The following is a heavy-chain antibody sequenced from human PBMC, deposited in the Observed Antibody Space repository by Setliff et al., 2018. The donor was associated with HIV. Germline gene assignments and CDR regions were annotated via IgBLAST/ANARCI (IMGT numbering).Heavy chain of an antibody. CDR2: IIPIFGTA. J-gene: IGHJ4*02. Sequence: SVKVSCKASGGTFSSYAISWVRQAPGQGLEWMGRIIPIFGTANYAQKFQGRVTITADKSTSTAYMELSSLRSEDTAVYYCARDHRPNYYDNSGSPGYWGQGTLVTVSS. CDR1: GGTFSSYA. V-gene: IGHV1-69*06. D-gene: IGHD3-22*01. CDR3: ARDHRPNYYDNSGSPGY.